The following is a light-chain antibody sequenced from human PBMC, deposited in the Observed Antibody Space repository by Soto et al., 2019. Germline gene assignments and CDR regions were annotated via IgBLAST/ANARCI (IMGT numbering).Light chain of an antibody. J-gene: IGLJ1*01. CDR3: SSYTSSSTL. V-gene: IGLV2-14*01. CDR2: EVS. Sequence: QSVLTQPASVSGSPGQSITISCTGTSSDVGGYNYVSWYQQHPGKAPKLMIYEVSNRPSGVSNRFSGSKSRNTASLTISGLQAEDEADYYCSSYTSSSTLFGTGTKVTVL. CDR1: SSDVGGYNY.